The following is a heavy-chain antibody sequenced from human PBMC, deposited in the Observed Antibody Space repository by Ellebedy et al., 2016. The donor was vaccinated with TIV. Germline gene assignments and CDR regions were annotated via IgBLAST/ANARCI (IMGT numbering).Heavy chain of an antibody. V-gene: IGHV3-30*04. CDR3: ARDYVDMVRGVMGYYGMDV. Sequence: GESLKISXAASGFTFSSYAMHWVRQAPGKGLEWVAVISYDGSNKYYADSVKGRFTISRDNSKNTLYLQMNSLRAEDTAVYYCARDYVDMVRGVMGYYGMDVWGQGTTVTVSS. CDR2: ISYDGSNK. J-gene: IGHJ6*02. D-gene: IGHD3-10*01. CDR1: GFTFSSYA.